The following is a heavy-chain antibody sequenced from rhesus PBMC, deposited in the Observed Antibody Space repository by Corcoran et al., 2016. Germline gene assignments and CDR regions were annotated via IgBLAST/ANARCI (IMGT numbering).Heavy chain of an antibody. D-gene: IGHD4-29*01. V-gene: IGHV3-115*02. J-gene: IGHJ4*01. Sequence: EVQLAESGGGLVQPGGSLRLSCAASGFTFSGYAMHWVRQAPGKGLESVSGIGGDRSYTHYADSVKGRFTISRDNAKNSLSLQMNSLRAEDTAVYYCARRGTTVATQFDYWGQGVLVTVSS. CDR1: GFTFSGYA. CDR3: ARRGTTVATQFDY. CDR2: IGGDRSYT.